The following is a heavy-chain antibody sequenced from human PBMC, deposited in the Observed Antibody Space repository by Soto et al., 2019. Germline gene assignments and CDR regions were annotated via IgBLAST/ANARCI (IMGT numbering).Heavy chain of an antibody. Sequence: QVQLVGSGGGVVQPGTSLRLSCAASGFSFRSHGMHWVRQAPGKGLQWLAVIWYDGSQKYYADSVRGRFTISRDNSKNMLFLQMNSLGDDDTAIYYCARWGDNKRMDVWGHGTPVTVSS. J-gene: IGHJ6*02. CDR3: ARWGDNKRMDV. V-gene: IGHV3-33*01. CDR1: GFSFRSHG. CDR2: IWYDGSQK. D-gene: IGHD3-10*01.